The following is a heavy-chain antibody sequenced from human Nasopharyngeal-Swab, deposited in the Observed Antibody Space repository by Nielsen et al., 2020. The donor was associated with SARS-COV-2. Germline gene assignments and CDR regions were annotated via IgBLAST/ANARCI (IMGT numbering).Heavy chain of an antibody. J-gene: IGHJ6*02. D-gene: IGHD1/OR15-1a*01. CDR3: ARTEHGGSYYYGMDV. CDR2: ISDSSSII. V-gene: IGHV3-48*04. Sequence: WIRQPPGKALEWVSYISDSSSIIYYTNSVKGRFTVSRDNAKNSLYLQMNSLRAEDTAVYYCARTEHGGSYYYGMDVWGQGTTVNVSS.